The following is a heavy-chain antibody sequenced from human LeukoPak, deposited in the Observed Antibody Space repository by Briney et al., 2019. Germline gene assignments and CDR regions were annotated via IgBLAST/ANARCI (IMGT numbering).Heavy chain of an antibody. V-gene: IGHV3-23*01. J-gene: IGHJ4*02. CDR1: GFTFRNYE. Sequence: GGSLRLSCEAPGFTFRNYEMSWVRQAPGKGLEWVSGIHGYSGETSYAQSVKGRFTISRDNSKNTLYLQMNSLRAEDTALYYCAKRLTSLGPTNDYWGQGTRVTVSS. CDR3: AKRLTSLGPTNDY. D-gene: IGHD1-26*01. CDR2: IHGYSGET.